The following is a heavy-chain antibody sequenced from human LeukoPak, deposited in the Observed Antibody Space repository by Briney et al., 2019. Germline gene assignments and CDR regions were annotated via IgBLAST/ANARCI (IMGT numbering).Heavy chain of an antibody. Sequence: GGSLRLSCAASGFTFSSHAMSWVRQAPGKGLEWVSAISGSGGSTYYADSVKGRFTISRDNSKNTLYLQMNSLRAEDTAVYYCARYGSGSSVNWFDPWGQGTLVTVSS. V-gene: IGHV3-23*01. CDR1: GFTFSSHA. CDR2: ISGSGGST. D-gene: IGHD3-10*01. CDR3: ARYGSGSSVNWFDP. J-gene: IGHJ5*02.